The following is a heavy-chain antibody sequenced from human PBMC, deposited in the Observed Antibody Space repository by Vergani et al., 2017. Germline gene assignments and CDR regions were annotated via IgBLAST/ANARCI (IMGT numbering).Heavy chain of an antibody. Sequence: EVQLVESGGGLVQPGGSLRLSCAASGFTFSSSSMHWVRQAQGKGLEWVSAIRSADTNTYYADSVEGRFAISRDNAKTSLYLQMNSLRVEDTAVYYCAREGVPDAFDIWGQGTMVTVSS. CDR2: IRSADTNT. J-gene: IGHJ3*02. CDR3: AREGVPDAFDI. D-gene: IGHD4/OR15-4a*01. CDR1: GFTFSSSS. V-gene: IGHV3-48*01.